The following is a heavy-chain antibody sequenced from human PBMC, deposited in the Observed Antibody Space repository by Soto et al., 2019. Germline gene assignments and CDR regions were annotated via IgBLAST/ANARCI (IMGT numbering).Heavy chain of an antibody. D-gene: IGHD3-16*01. CDR3: ARQSWGGDGMDV. CDR1: GFTFSSYG. V-gene: IGHV3-30*03. CDR2: ISYDGSNK. J-gene: IGHJ6*02. Sequence: GGSLRRSCAASGFTFSSYGMHWVRQAPGKGLEWVAVISYDGSNKYYADSVKGRFTISRDNANASVFLQMNNLRGEDTAVYYCARQSWGGDGMDVWGQGNTVTVSS.